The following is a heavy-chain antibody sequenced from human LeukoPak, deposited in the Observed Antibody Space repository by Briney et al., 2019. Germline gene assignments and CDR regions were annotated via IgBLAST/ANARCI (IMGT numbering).Heavy chain of an antibody. CDR3: ERASGWLDYYYYYMDV. Sequence: GASVKVSCQASGYTFTGYYMHWVRQAPGQGLAWMGWINPNSGGTNYAQKFQGRVTMTRDTSISTAYMELSRLRSDDTAVYYCERASGWLDYYYYYMDVWGKGTTVTVSS. D-gene: IGHD6-19*01. CDR1: GYTFTGYY. J-gene: IGHJ6*03. CDR2: INPNSGGT. V-gene: IGHV1-2*02.